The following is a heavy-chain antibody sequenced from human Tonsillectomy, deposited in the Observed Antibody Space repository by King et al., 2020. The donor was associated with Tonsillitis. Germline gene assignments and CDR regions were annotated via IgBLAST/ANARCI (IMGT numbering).Heavy chain of an antibody. V-gene: IGHV3-64D*06. Sequence: VQLVESGGGLVQAGGSLRLSCSASGFTFRSFAMHWVRQAPGKGLEYVSAVSSDGGSTYYADSVKGRFTISRDNSKNTLYLQMSSLRAEDTAVYYCVRSSIAAAGPLVEAYYGMDVWGQGTTVTVSS. CDR3: VRSSIAAAGPLVEAYYGMDV. CDR2: VSSDGGST. CDR1: GFTFRSFA. J-gene: IGHJ6*02. D-gene: IGHD6-13*01.